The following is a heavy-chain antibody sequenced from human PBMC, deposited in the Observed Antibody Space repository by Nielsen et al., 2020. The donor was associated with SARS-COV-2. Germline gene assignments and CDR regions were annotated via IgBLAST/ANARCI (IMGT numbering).Heavy chain of an antibody. CDR2: INVGNGNT. J-gene: IGHJ6*02. CDR1: GYSFTSYA. CDR3: ARERSREYGIDV. V-gene: IGHV1-3*01. D-gene: IGHD1-26*01. Sequence: ASVKVSCKASGYSFTSYAMHWVWQAPGQRLEWMGWINVGNGNTKYSQKFQGRVTFTRDTSASTAHMELSSLRFEDTAVYYCARERSREYGIDVWGQGTTVTVSS.